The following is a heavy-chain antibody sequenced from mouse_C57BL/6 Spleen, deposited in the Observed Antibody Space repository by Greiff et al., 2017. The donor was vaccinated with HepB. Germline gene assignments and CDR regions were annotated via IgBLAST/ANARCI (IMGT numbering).Heavy chain of an antibody. CDR3: ARRPGAGYFDV. D-gene: IGHD3-1*01. CDR1: GYTFTSYW. CDR2: IDPSDSYT. V-gene: IGHV1-69*01. Sequence: VQLQQPGAELVMPGASVKLSCKASGYTFTSYWMHWVKQRPGQGLEWIGEIDPSDSYTNYNQKFKGKSTLTVDKSSSTAYMQLSSLTSEDSAVYYCARRPGAGYFDVWGTGTTVTVSS. J-gene: IGHJ1*03.